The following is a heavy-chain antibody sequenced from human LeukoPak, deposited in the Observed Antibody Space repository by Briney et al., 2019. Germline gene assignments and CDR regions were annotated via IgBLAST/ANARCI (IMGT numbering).Heavy chain of an antibody. CDR1: GFTFADYA. D-gene: IGHD3-10*01. Sequence: PGRSLRLSCAASGFTFADYAMHWVRQIPGKGLEWVSGIGWNSGGKDYADSVKGRFTISRDNSKNSLYLQMNSLRTEDTALYYCAGSGTYLLDYWGQGTLVTVSS. CDR3: AGSGTYLLDY. J-gene: IGHJ4*02. CDR2: IGWNSGGK. V-gene: IGHV3-9*01.